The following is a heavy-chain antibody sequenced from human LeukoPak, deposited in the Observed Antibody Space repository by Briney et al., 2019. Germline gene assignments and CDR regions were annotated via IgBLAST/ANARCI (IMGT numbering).Heavy chain of an antibody. CDR1: GFTFSSYE. CDR3: ASPDIVVVPAAMVSP. J-gene: IGHJ3*01. Sequence: PTGGSLRPSCAASGFTFSSYEMNWVRQAPGKGLEWVSYVSSSGSTIYYADSVKGRFTISRDNAKNSLYLQTNSLRAEDTAVYYCASPDIVVVPAAMVSPWGQGTMVTVSS. CDR2: VSSSGSTI. V-gene: IGHV3-48*03. D-gene: IGHD2-2*01.